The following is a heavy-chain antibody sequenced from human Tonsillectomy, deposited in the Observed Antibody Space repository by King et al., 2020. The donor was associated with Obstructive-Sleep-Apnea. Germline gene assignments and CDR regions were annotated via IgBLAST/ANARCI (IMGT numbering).Heavy chain of an antibody. CDR3: GTYGSGSRALI. V-gene: IGHV5-51*01. Sequence: DVQLVESGAEVKKPGESLKLSCKGSGYSFTTYWIGWVRQVPGKGLEWMGIIYPGDSDTRYSPSFQGQVTISADKSITTAYMQWSSLKASDTAMYYCGTYGSGSRALIWGQGTMVTVSS. CDR1: GYSFTTYW. D-gene: IGHD3-10*01. CDR2: IYPGDSDT. J-gene: IGHJ3*02.